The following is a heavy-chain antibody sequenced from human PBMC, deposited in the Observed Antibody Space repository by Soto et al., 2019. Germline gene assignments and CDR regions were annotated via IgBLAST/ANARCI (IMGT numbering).Heavy chain of an antibody. CDR1: GFTFSSYA. Sequence: EVQLLESGGGLVQPGGSLRLSCAASGFTFSSYAMSWVRQAPGKGLEWVSAISGSGGSTYYADSVKGRFTISRDNSKNTLYRQMNSLRAEDTAVYYCAKFTIFEYYYYYMDVWGKGTTVTVSS. CDR2: ISGSGGST. D-gene: IGHD3-3*01. CDR3: AKFTIFEYYYYYMDV. V-gene: IGHV3-23*01. J-gene: IGHJ6*03.